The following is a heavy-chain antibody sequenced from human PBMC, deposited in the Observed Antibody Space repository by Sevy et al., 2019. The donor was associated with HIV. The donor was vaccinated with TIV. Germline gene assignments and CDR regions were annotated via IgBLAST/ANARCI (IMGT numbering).Heavy chain of an antibody. CDR3: ARGGGNVVVPAAIGGGFGP. CDR1: GGSFSGYY. D-gene: IGHD2-2*02. Sequence: SETLSLTCAVYGGSFSGYYWSWIRQPPGKGLEWIGEINHSGSTNYNPSLKSRVTISVDTSKNQFSLKLSSVTAADTAVYYCARGGGNVVVPAAIGGGFGPWGQGTLVTVSS. J-gene: IGHJ5*02. V-gene: IGHV4-34*01. CDR2: INHSGST.